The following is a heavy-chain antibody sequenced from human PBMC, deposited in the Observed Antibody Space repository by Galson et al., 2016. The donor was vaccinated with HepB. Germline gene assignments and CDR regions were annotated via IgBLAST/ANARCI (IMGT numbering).Heavy chain of an antibody. D-gene: IGHD3-16*02. CDR1: GGSITSHY. Sequence: SETLSLTCDVSGGSITSHYWNWIRQPPGKGLEWIGYNHYSGGTKYNPSLKSRVTTSVDTSKNQFSLQLTSLTASDTAVYYCAKWDNSLYAFATWGQGALVSVSS. V-gene: IGHV4-59*11. CDR2: NHYSGGT. CDR3: AKWDNSLYAFAT. J-gene: IGHJ3*02.